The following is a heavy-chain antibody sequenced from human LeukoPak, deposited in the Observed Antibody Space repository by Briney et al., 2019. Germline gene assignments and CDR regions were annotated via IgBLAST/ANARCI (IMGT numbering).Heavy chain of an antibody. V-gene: IGHV5-51*01. Sequence: GASLKIFCRGSGYSSTSYWIGWVRQLPGKGLEWWGVIYPGDSDTRYSPSFQGQATISADKSISTAYLQWSSLKASDTAMYYCARRQQLPNPNFDYWGQGTLVTVSS. J-gene: IGHJ4*02. CDR1: GYSSTSYW. CDR3: ARRQQLPNPNFDY. CDR2: IYPGDSDT. D-gene: IGHD6-13*01.